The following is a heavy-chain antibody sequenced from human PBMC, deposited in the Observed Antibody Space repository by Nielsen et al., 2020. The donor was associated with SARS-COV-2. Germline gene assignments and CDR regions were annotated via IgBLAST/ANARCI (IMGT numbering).Heavy chain of an antibody. CDR3: AKGSEQWLVLLGY. V-gene: IGHV3-23*01. D-gene: IGHD6-19*01. J-gene: IGHJ4*02. Sequence: GGSLRLSCTTSGFTFSSYAMSWVRQAPGKGLEWVSTISGSGGNTYYADSVKGRFTISRDNSKNTLYLQMNSLRAEDTAVYYCAKGSEQWLVLLGYWGQGTLVTVSS. CDR1: GFTFSSYA. CDR2: ISGSGGNT.